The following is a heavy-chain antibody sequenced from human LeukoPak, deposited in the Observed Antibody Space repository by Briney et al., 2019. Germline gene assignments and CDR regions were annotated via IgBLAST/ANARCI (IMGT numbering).Heavy chain of an antibody. V-gene: IGHV6-1*01. CDR2: TYYRSKWFN. D-gene: IGHD6-13*01. CDR1: GDSVSATGAA. CDR3: AVSAGPLDY. Sequence: SQTLSLTCAISGDSVSATGAAWNWIRQSPSRGLEWLGRTYYRSKWFNDYAVSVKSRITINPDTSKNQFSLKLSSVTAADTAVYYCAVSAGPLDYWGQGTLVTVSS. J-gene: IGHJ4*02.